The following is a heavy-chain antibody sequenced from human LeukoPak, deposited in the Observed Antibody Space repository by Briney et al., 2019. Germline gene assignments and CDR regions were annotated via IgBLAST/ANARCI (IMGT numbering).Heavy chain of an antibody. V-gene: IGHV3-21*01. CDR3: ARDGYYYDSSGYYYGY. D-gene: IGHD3-22*01. J-gene: IGHJ4*02. Sequence: GGSLRLSCAASGFTFSSYSMNWVRQAPGKGLEWVSSISSSSSYIYYADSVKGRFTISRDNAKNSLYLQMNSLRAEDTAMYYCARDGYYYDSSGYYYGYWGQGTLVTVSS. CDR1: GFTFSSYS. CDR2: ISSSSSYI.